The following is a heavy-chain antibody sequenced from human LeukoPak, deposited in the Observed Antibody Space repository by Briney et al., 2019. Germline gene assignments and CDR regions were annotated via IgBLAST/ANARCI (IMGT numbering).Heavy chain of an antibody. CDR1: GGSISSHY. V-gene: IGHV4-59*11. CDR3: AKHFTNAYYDMIWFDP. J-gene: IGHJ5*02. D-gene: IGHD3-22*01. Sequence: SETLSLTCAVSGGSISSHYWSWIRQPPGKGLEWIGYIYYSGSTNYNPSLRRRVTISVDTSKNQFSLKLSSVTAADTAVYYCAKHFTNAYYDMIWFDPWGQGTLVTVSS. CDR2: IYYSGST.